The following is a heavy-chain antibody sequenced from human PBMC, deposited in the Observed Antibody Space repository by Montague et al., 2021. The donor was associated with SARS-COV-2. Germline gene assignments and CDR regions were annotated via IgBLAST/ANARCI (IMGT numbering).Heavy chain of an antibody. D-gene: IGHD2-8*01. J-gene: IGHJ6*02. CDR1: GGSISGYY. CDR3: ARLLRSCTNGVCRTYYYYAMDV. Sequence: ETLSLTCTVSGGSISGYYWSWIRQPPGKGLEWIGYIYYSGSTKYNPFLESRVTVSVDRSKNQVSLRLSSVTAADTAVYYCARLLRSCTNGVCRTYYYYAMDVWGQGTTVTVSS. CDR2: IYYSGST. V-gene: IGHV4-59*01.